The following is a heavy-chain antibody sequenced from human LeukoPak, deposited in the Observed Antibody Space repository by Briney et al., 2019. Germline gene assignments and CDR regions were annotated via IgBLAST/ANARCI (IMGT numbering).Heavy chain of an antibody. V-gene: IGHV3-48*03. D-gene: IGHD2-21*02. Sequence: PGGSLRLSCAASGFTFSTYEMNWVRQAPGKGLEWVSFISSSGTIKYYADSLKGRFTISRDNATNSLYLQVNNLRVEDTAVYYCARLTAFDYWGQGTLVTVSS. J-gene: IGHJ4*02. CDR1: GFTFSTYE. CDR2: ISSSGTIK. CDR3: ARLTAFDY.